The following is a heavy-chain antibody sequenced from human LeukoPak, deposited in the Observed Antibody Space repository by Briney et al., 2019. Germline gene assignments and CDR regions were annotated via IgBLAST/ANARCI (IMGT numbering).Heavy chain of an antibody. J-gene: IGHJ3*02. CDR1: GFTFSNYA. D-gene: IGHD5-24*01. Sequence: GGSLRLSCAASGFTFSNYAMSWVRQAPGKGLEWVSGISGGGGTTYYADSVKGRFTISRDNSKNTLSLQMNSLRAEDTAVYSCAKAGGGMATMGTLGAFDIWGQGTMVTVSS. V-gene: IGHV3-23*01. CDR2: ISGGGGTT. CDR3: AKAGGGMATMGTLGAFDI.